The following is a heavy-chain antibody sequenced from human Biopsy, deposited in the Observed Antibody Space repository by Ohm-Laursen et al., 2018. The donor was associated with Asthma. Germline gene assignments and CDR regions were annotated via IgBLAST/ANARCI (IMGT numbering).Heavy chain of an antibody. Sequence: ASVKVSCNASGYTFINYAIHWVRQAPGQRLEWMGWINAGNGNTKYSQKFQGRVTISRDTSASTAYMDLSSLRSEDTAVYYCASSIAVADSDAFDIWGQGTMVTVSS. D-gene: IGHD6-19*01. CDR2: INAGNGNT. CDR1: GYTFINYA. V-gene: IGHV1-3*01. J-gene: IGHJ3*02. CDR3: ASSIAVADSDAFDI.